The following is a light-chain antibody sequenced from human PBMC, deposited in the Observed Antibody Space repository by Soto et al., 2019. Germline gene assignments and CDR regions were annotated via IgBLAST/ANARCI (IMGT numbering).Light chain of an antibody. CDR1: RSIRGNE. CDR2: RGS. V-gene: IGKV3-20*01. J-gene: IGKJ1*01. CDR3: QDYGTSAPWT. Sequence: EIVLTQSPGTLSLSPGERATLSCRASRSIRGNELAWYQQKPGQAPRLLIYRGSSRATGIPDRFSGRGSGTDFTLTISRLEPDDFAVYYCQDYGTSAPWTFGQGTKVEIK.